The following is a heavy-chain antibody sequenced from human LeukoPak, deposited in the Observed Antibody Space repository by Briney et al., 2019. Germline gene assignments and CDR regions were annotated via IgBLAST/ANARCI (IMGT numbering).Heavy chain of an antibody. CDR2: ISSRSNYT. CDR1: GFTFSDYY. D-gene: IGHD4-17*01. J-gene: IGHJ4*02. CDR3: AIYRTYGDRDY. Sequence: GGSLRLSCAGSGFTFSDYYMRWIRQAPGKGLEWASYISSRSNYTNYADSVKGRFTISRDNAKNSLYLQMNSLRAEDTAVYYCAIYRTYGDRDYWGQGTLVAVSS. V-gene: IGHV3-11*06.